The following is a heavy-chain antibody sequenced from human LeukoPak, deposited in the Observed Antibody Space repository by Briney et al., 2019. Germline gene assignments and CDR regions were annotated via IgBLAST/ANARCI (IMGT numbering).Heavy chain of an antibody. Sequence: AQSLSLTWTVAGASISSSSYYWGWIRQPPGKGLEWIGSIYYSGSTYYNPSLKSRVTISVDTSKNQFSLKLSSVTAADTAVYYCATSARSGYYDYWGQGTLVTVSS. CDR3: ATSARSGYYDY. J-gene: IGHJ4*02. V-gene: IGHV4-39*01. D-gene: IGHD3-3*01. CDR2: IYYSGST. CDR1: GASISSSSYY.